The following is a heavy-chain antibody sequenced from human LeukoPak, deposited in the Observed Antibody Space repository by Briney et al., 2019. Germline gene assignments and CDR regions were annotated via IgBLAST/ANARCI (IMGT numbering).Heavy chain of an antibody. CDR3: AKGMSDYTNFPDV. J-gene: IGHJ6*02. CDR2: ISGGGGST. Sequence: GGSLRLSCAASGFIFTTYAMIWVRQAPGKGLEGVSTISGGGGSTFYADSVKGRFTIFRVNSKNTLYLQMNSLRAEDTAIYYCAKGMSDYTNFPDVWGQGTTVTVSS. V-gene: IGHV3-23*01. CDR1: GFIFTTYA. D-gene: IGHD4-11*01.